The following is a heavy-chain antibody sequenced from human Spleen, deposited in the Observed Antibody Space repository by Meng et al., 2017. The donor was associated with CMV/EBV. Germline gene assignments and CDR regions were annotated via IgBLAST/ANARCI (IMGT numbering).Heavy chain of an antibody. J-gene: IGHJ3*01. D-gene: IGHD2-21*02. CDR1: GYTLTELS. CDR2: FDREDDEI. Sequence: ASVKVSCKVSGYTLTELSLHWLRQAPGKGVEWVGGFDREDDEITYVQRFQGRVTMTEDTSTNTAYMYLSSLRSEDTAVYYCATECGSTDCYICNAFDFWGQGTMVTVSS. V-gene: IGHV1-24*01. CDR3: ATECGSTDCYICNAFDF.